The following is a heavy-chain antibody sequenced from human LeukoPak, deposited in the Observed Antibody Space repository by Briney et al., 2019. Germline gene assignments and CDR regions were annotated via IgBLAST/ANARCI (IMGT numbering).Heavy chain of an antibody. CDR3: ARLRAGFFDY. CDR1: GFTFSSYA. J-gene: IGHJ4*02. Sequence: GGSLRLSCAASGFTFSSYAMSWVRQAPGKGLEWVSAISGSGGSTHYADSVKGRFTISRDNSKNTLYLQMNSLRAEDTAVYYCARLRAGFFDYWGQGTLVTVSS. CDR2: ISGSGGST. V-gene: IGHV3-23*01. D-gene: IGHD6-13*01.